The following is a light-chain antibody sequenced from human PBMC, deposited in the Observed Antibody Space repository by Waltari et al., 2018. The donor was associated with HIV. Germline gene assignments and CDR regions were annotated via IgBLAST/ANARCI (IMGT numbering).Light chain of an antibody. Sequence: DIQLTQSPSFLSASVGERVTITCRASQGINTYFAWYKQRPGKAPQLLVYSASTLHRGAPSTVSGSGSGTEFTLTINTLQPEDVATYYCQQLYSFPVTFGGGTKVE. CDR2: SAS. J-gene: IGKJ4*01. V-gene: IGKV1-9*01. CDR3: QQLYSFPVT. CDR1: QGINTY.